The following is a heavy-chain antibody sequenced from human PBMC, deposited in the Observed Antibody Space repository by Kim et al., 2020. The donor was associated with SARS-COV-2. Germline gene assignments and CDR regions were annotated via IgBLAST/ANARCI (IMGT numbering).Heavy chain of an antibody. D-gene: IGHD5-18*01. CDR2: ISAYNGNT. CDR3: ARDYGTAMVYSEYYFDY. Sequence: ASVKVSCKASGYTFTSYGISWVRQAPGQGLEWMGWISAYNGNTNYAQKLQGRVTMTTDTSTSTAYMELRSLRSDDTAVYYCARDYGTAMVYSEYYFDYWGQGTLVTVSS. J-gene: IGHJ4*02. CDR1: GYTFTSYG. V-gene: IGHV1-18*01.